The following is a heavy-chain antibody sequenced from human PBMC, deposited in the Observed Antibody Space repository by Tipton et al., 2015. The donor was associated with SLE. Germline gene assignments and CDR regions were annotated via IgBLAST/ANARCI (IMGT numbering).Heavy chain of an antibody. J-gene: IGHJ4*02. Sequence: SLRLSCAASGFTFSSYSMNWVRQAPGKGLEWVSSISSSSSYIYYADSVKGRFTISRDNAKNSLYLQMNSLRAEDTAVYYCARDEYSNYYFDHWGQGTLVTVSS. V-gene: IGHV3-21*03. D-gene: IGHD4-11*01. CDR1: GFTFSSYS. CDR2: ISSSSSYI. CDR3: ARDEYSNYYFDH.